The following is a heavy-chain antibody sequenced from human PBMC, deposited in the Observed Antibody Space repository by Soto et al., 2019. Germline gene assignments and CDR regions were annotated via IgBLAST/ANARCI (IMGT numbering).Heavy chain of an antibody. CDR1: GGSISSGGYY. V-gene: IGHV4-31*03. J-gene: IGHJ2*01. Sequence: QVQLQESGPGLVKPSQTLSLSCTVSGGSISSGGYYWSWIRHHPGKGLEWIGYIYYSGSTYYNPSLKSRVTISVDTSKNQFSLKLSSVTAADTAVYYCARVFYGRSGYPPWYFALWGRGTLVTVSS. CDR3: ARVFYGRSGYPPWYFAL. CDR2: IYYSGST. D-gene: IGHD3-22*01.